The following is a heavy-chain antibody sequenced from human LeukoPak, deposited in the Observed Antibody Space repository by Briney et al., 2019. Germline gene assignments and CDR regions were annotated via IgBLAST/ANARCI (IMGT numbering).Heavy chain of an antibody. D-gene: IGHD6-6*01. CDR1: GFTFSSYG. Sequence: GGSLRLSCAASGFTFSSYGMHWVRQAPGKGLEWVSFISSSSYIYYADSLKGRFAISRDNAKNSLYLQMNSLRAEGTAVYYCARGEWSSSPFDYWGQGTLVTVSS. J-gene: IGHJ4*02. V-gene: IGHV3-21*01. CDR3: ARGEWSSSPFDY. CDR2: ISSSSYI.